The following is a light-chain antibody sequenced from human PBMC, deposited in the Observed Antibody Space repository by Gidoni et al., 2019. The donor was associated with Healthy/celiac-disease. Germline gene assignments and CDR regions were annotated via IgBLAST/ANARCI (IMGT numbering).Light chain of an antibody. Sequence: IVLTQSPATLSLSPGERATLSCRASQSVSSYLAWYQQKPGQAPRLLIYDASNRATGIPARFSGSGSGTDFTLTISSLEPEDFAVYYCQQQATFGGGTKVEIK. CDR2: DAS. J-gene: IGKJ4*01. CDR1: QSVSSY. CDR3: QQQAT. V-gene: IGKV3-11*01.